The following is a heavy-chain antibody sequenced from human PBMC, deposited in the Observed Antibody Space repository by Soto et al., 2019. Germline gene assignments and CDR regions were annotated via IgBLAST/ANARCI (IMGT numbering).Heavy chain of an antibody. D-gene: IGHD3-3*02. CDR3: AIQSSYDRAHFHDWFDP. V-gene: IGHV4-61*01. J-gene: IGHJ5*02. CDR1: GGSVSSATDY. Sequence: QVQLQESGPGLVKPSETLSLTCTVSGGSVSSATDYWTWIRQPPGKELEWIGYTDYRGNTDRNPSLMIRDTISIDTPKNQFSLTLSSVTAADTAVYFCAIQSSYDRAHFHDWFDPGGRGIPVTVSS. CDR2: TDYRGNT.